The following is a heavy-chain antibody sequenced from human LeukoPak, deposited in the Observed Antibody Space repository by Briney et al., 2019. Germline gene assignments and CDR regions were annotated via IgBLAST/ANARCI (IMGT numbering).Heavy chain of an antibody. CDR1: GYTFTSYD. V-gene: IGHV1-8*01. J-gene: IGHJ4*02. CDR2: MDPNSGNT. CDR3: ARGYGYSGYDFDY. D-gene: IGHD5-12*01. Sequence: ASVKVSCKASGYTFTSYDINWVRQATGQGLEWMGWMDPNSGNTGYAQKFQGRVTMTGNTSISTAYMELSSLRSEDTAVYYCARGYGYSGYDFDYWGQGTLVTVSS.